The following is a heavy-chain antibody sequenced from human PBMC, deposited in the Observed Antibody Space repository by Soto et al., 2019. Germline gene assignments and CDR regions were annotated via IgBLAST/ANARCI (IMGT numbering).Heavy chain of an antibody. Sequence: PGGSLRLSCAASGFTFSSYGMHWVRQAPGKGLEWVAVISYDGSNKYYADSVKGRFTISRDNSKNTLYLQMNSLRAEDTAVYYCAKAPGQLVSYNWFDPWGQGTLVTVSS. CDR2: ISYDGSNK. J-gene: IGHJ5*02. V-gene: IGHV3-30*18. D-gene: IGHD6-13*01. CDR1: GFTFSSYG. CDR3: AKAPGQLVSYNWFDP.